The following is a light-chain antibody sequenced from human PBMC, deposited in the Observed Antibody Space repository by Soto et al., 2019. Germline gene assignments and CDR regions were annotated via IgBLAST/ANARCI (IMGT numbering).Light chain of an antibody. CDR3: QQYDSWPPVS. CDR1: QSVSIN. V-gene: IGKV3-15*01. Sequence: EIVMTQSPATLSVSPGERATLSCRASQSVSINLAWYQQKPGQPPRLLIYGASTRATGDPARFSASGSGTEFTLTITSLQSGDSGVYYCQQYDSWPPVSFGGGTKVDIK. J-gene: IGKJ4*01. CDR2: GAS.